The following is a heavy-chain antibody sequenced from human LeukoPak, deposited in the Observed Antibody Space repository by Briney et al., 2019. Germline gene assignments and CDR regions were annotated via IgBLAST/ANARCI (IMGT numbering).Heavy chain of an antibody. Sequence: GGSLRLSCAASGFTFSSYGMHWVRQAPGKGLEWVAFIRYDGSNKYYADSVRGRFTISRDNSKNTLYLQMNSLRAEDTAVYYWAKDGGEYYDILTGYYPRLYYMDVWGKGTTVTISS. V-gene: IGHV3-30*02. CDR3: AKDGGEYYDILTGYYPRLYYMDV. CDR2: IRYDGSNK. J-gene: IGHJ6*03. D-gene: IGHD3-9*01. CDR1: GFTFSSYG.